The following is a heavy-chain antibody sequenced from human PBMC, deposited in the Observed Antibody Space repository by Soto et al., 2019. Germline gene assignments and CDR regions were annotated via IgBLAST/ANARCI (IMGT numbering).Heavy chain of an antibody. D-gene: IGHD1-1*01. V-gene: IGHV4-4*07. Sequence: QVQLQESGPGLVKPSETLSLTCTVSGASISGYYWSWIRKSAGKGLEWIGRIYATGTTDYNPSLKSRVMMSVDTSKKQFSLKLRSVTAADTAVYYYVRDGTKTLRDWFDPWGQGISVTVSS. CDR3: VRDGTKTLRDWFDP. J-gene: IGHJ5*02. CDR2: IYATGTT. CDR1: GASISGYY.